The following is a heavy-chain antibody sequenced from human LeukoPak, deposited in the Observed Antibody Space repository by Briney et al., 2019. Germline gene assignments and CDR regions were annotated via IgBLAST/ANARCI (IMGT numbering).Heavy chain of an antibody. CDR3: AGRRWCSYGFGGISYYYYGMDV. D-gene: IGHD5-18*01. CDR2: INHSGST. V-gene: IGHV4-34*01. CDR1: GGSFSGYY. J-gene: IGHJ6*02. Sequence: SETLSLTCAVYGGSFSGYYWSWIRQPPGKGLEWIGEINHSGSTNYNPSLKSRVTISVDTSKNQFSLKLSSVTAADTAVYYCAGRRWCSYGFGGISYYYYGMDVWGQGTTVTVSS.